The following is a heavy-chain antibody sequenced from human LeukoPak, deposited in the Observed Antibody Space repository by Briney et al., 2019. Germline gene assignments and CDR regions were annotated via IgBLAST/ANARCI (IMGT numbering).Heavy chain of an antibody. V-gene: IGHV3-74*01. Sequence: GGSLRLSCAASGFTFSPYWMRWVRQAPGKGLTWVSRINSDGSNTWYADSVKGRFTISRDNARNTLSLQMNSLRAEDTALYYCTRDQDGVGTTIDLWGQGTLVTVSS. CDR3: TRDQDGVGTTIDL. CDR1: GFTFSPYW. J-gene: IGHJ4*02. CDR2: INSDGSNT. D-gene: IGHD3-3*01.